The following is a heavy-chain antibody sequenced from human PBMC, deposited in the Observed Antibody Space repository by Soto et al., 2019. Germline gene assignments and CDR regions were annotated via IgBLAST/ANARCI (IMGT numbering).Heavy chain of an antibody. CDR2: INQDGSEK. Sequence: EVQLVESGGSLVQPGGSLRLSCAASGFTFNTRWMSWVRQAPGKGLEWVANINQDGSEKYCLDSVTGRFTISRDKAKNSLSLQMNSLRAADTYMYYCARDYDRTPGIYWGQGTLVTVSS. D-gene: IGHD3-22*01. J-gene: IGHJ4*02. V-gene: IGHV3-7*04. CDR3: ARDYDRTPGIY. CDR1: GFTFNTRW.